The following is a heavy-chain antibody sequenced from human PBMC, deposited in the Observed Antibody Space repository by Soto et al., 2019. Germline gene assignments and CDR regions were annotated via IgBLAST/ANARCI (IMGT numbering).Heavy chain of an antibody. J-gene: IGHJ6*02. Sequence: GASVKVSCKASGYTFTSYCISWVRQAPGQGLEWMGWISAYNGNTNYAQKLQGRVTMTTDTSTSTAYMELRSLRSDDTAVYYCARDLFPDPFYYYYYGMDVWGQGTTVTVSS. CDR1: GYTFTSYC. V-gene: IGHV1-18*01. CDR2: ISAYNGNT. CDR3: ARDLFPDPFYYYYYGMDV.